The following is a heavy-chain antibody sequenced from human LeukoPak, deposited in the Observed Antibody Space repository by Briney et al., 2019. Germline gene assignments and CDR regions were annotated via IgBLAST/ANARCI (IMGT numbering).Heavy chain of an antibody. D-gene: IGHD6-13*01. CDR1: GFTFSNYA. V-gene: IGHV3-23*01. J-gene: IGHJ4*02. Sequence: GGSLRLSCAASGFTFSNYAMSWVRQAPGKGLEWVSAISGSGGTTYYADSVKGRFTISRDNSKNTLCLQMNSLRAEDTAVYYCAKEGYSSSWYRFDYWGQGTLVTASS. CDR3: AKEGYSSSWYRFDY. CDR2: ISGSGGTT.